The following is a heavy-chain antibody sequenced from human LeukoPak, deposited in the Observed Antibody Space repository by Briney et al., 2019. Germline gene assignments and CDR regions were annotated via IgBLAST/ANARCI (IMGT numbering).Heavy chain of an antibody. CDR1: GGTFSSYA. Sequence: ASVKVSCKASGGTFSSYAISWVRQAPGQGLEWMGGIIPIFGTANYAQKFQGRVTITTDESTSTAYMELSSPRSEDTAVYYCARDYGGGGWGPLGIWGQGTMVTVSS. D-gene: IGHD3-10*01. CDR2: IIPIFGTA. J-gene: IGHJ3*02. V-gene: IGHV1-69*05. CDR3: ARDYGGGGWGPLGI.